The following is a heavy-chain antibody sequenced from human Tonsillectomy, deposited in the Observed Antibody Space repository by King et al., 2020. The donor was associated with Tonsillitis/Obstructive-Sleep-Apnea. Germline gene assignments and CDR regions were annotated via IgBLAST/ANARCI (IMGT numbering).Heavy chain of an antibody. D-gene: IGHD2-2*01. J-gene: IGHJ4*02. CDR3: ARVDCSSTSCYPNFDF. CDR2: ITSSSSYT. Sequence: VQLVESGGGLVKPGGSLRLSCAASGFTFSDYYMSWLRQAPGKGLEWISYITSSSSYTNYADSVKGRFTISRDNAKNSLYLQMNGLRAEDTAVYYCARVDCSSTSCYPNFDFWGQGTLVTVSS. V-gene: IGHV3-11*05. CDR1: GFTFSDYY.